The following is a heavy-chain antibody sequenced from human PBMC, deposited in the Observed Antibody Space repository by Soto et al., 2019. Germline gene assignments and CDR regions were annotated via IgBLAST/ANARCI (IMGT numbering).Heavy chain of an antibody. D-gene: IGHD1-26*01. J-gene: IGHJ6*02. CDR2: INHSGST. Sequence: TSETLSLTCAVYGGSFSGYYLSWIRQPPGKGLEWIGEINHSGSTNYNPSLKSRVTISVDTSKNQFSLKLSSVTAADTAVYYCARGGGWPRNYYYYGMDVWGQGTTVTVSS. CDR3: ARGGGWPRNYYYYGMDV. V-gene: IGHV4-34*01. CDR1: GGSFSGYY.